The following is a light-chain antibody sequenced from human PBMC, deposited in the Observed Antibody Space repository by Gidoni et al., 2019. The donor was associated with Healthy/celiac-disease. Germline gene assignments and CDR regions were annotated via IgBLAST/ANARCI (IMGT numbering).Light chain of an antibody. CDR3: QQSYNTPGST. CDR1: QSISSY. V-gene: IGKV1-39*01. J-gene: IGKJ2*02. CDR2: AAS. Sequence: DIQMTQSPSSLSASVGDRVTITCRASQSISSYFNWYQQRPGKAPKLLISAASSLQSGAPSRFSGSGSGTDFTLTISRLQPEDFATYFCQQSYNTPGSTFGPRGPSWRSN.